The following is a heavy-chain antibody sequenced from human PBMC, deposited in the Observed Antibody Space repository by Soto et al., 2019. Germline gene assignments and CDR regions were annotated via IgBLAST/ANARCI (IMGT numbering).Heavy chain of an antibody. Sequence: GGSLRLSCAASGFTFSTYWMHWVRQAPGKGLVWVSRVNSDGSSTSYADSVKGRFTISRDNAKNTLYLQMNSLRAEDTAVYYCARAKIAVAGHNFDYWGQGTLVTVSS. V-gene: IGHV3-74*01. CDR3: ARAKIAVAGHNFDY. D-gene: IGHD6-19*01. CDR1: GFTFSTYW. CDR2: VNSDGSST. J-gene: IGHJ4*02.